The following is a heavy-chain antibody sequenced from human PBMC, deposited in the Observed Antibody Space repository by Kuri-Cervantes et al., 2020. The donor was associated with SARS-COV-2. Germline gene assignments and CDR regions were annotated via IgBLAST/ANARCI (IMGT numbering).Heavy chain of an antibody. V-gene: IGHV1-18*01. Sequence: ASVKVSCKASGYTFTSYGISWVRQAPGQGLEWMGWISAYNGNTNYAQKLQGRVTMTTDTSTSTAYMELRSLRSDDTAVYYCARGGPGEPLLEWLFVDGLYYYGMGVWGQGTTVTVSS. CDR3: ARGGPGEPLLEWLFVDGLYYYGMGV. D-gene: IGHD3-3*01. CDR2: ISAYNGNT. J-gene: IGHJ6*02. CDR1: GYTFTSYG.